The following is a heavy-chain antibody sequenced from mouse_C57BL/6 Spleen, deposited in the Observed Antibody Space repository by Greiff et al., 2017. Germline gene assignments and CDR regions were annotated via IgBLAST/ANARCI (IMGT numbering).Heavy chain of an antibody. J-gene: IGHJ4*01. CDR2: IDPSDSET. V-gene: IGHV1-52*01. CDR3: ARWDSFYAMDY. CDR1: GYTFTSYW. D-gene: IGHD4-1*01. Sequence: QVHVKQPGAELVRPGSSVKLSCKASGYTFTSYWMHWVKQRPIQGLEWIGNIDPSDSETHYKQKFKDKATLTVDKSASTAYMQLSSLTSEYSAVYCCARWDSFYAMDYWGQGTSVTVSS.